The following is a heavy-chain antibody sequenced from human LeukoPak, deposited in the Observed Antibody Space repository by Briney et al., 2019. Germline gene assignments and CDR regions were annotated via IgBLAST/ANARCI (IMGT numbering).Heavy chain of an antibody. CDR2: IHPNSGGT. D-gene: IGHD6-6*01. J-gene: IGHJ4*02. CDR3: GRKSAARKTSEFDY. Sequence: GASVKVSCKASGYTFTDYYMNWVRQAPGRGLEWMGWIHPNSGGTNYAQKFQGRVTMTRDTSISTAYMELSKLTSDDTAVYYCGRKSAARKTSEFDYWGQGTLVTVSS. V-gene: IGHV1-2*02. CDR1: GYTFTDYY.